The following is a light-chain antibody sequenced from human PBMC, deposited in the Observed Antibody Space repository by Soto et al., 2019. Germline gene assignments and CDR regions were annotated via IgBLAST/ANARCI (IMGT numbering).Light chain of an antibody. CDR2: EVT. Sequence: QSVLTQPPSASGSPGQSVTISCTGTTGDIGAFNYVSWYQQRPGKAPKLIIYEVTRRPSGVPDGIFASKSDTTASLTVSGLQAEDEADYYCSSFAGTNSFVFGTGTKLTVL. J-gene: IGLJ1*01. CDR3: SSFAGTNSFV. V-gene: IGLV2-8*01. CDR1: TGDIGAFNY.